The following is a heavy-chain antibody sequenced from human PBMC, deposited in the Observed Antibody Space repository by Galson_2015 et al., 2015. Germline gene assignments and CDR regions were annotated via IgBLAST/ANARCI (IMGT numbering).Heavy chain of an antibody. J-gene: IGHJ2*01. V-gene: IGHV3-7*01. CDR1: GFRFSSYW. CDR3: ARRYFDL. Sequence: SLRLSCAASGFRFSSYWMSWVRQAPGKGLEWVANIKQDGSERYYADSVKGRFTISRDNAKNSLYLQMNSLRAEDTAVYYCARRYFDLWGRGTLVTVSS. CDR2: IKQDGSER.